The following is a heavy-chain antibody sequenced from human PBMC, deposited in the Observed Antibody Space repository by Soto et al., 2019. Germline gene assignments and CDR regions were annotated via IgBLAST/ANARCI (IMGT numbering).Heavy chain of an antibody. D-gene: IGHD3-3*01. J-gene: IGHJ5*02. CDR2: IHHSGNT. V-gene: IGHV4-30-4*08. CDR1: GDSLSSGDYC. CDR3: ARGVTVFGLVSRFWFDP. Sequence: SETLSLTCTVSGDSLSSGDYCWSWIRQSPGTGLEWIGYIHHSGNTFSNPSLKSRFAMSVDTSKNQFSLRLNSVTAADTAVYFCARGVTVFGLVSRFWFDPWGQGTVVTVSS.